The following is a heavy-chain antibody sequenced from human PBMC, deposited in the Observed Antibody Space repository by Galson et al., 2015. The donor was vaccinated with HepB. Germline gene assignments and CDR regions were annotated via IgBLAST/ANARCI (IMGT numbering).Heavy chain of an antibody. CDR2: IWFDGSKK. J-gene: IGHJ3*02. CDR3: ARYLGDYYGFDI. CDR1: GSTFSRHG. Sequence: SLRLSCAASGAASGSTFSRHGMHWVRQAPGKGLEWVALIWFDGSKKYHAEYLNGRFTISRDNSKNMLYLQMNSLGAEDTAMYYCARYLGDYYGFDIWGQGTMVTVSS. V-gene: IGHV3-33*01. D-gene: IGHD2/OR15-2a*01.